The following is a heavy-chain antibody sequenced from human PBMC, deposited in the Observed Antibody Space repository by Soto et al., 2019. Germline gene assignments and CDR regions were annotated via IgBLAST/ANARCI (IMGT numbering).Heavy chain of an antibody. CDR3: ARLGYCSRWPNVYMDV. D-gene: IGHD6-13*01. CDR2: ISNNGAHT. Sequence: GGYLRLSCAASGFTFSNYEMHWVRQAPGKGLEYVSGISNNGAHTDYAKSVKGRFTISRDNSENTLYLQMGSLRAEDMALYYCARLGYCSRWPNVYMDVWGKGTTVTVSS. V-gene: IGHV3-64*01. CDR1: GFTFSNYE. J-gene: IGHJ6*03.